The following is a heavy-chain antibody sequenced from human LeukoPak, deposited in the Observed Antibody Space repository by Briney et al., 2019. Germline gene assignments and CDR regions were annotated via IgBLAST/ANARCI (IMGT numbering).Heavy chain of an antibody. CDR2: ISRDGSST. CDR3: ARRRTSGDYDY. D-gene: IGHD1-26*01. Sequence: QSGVSLRLSCAASGFPFSSYWMHWVRRATGKGGVWVSRISRDGSSTDYADSVKGRFTISRDNAKNTLYLQMNSLRAEDTAVYYCARRRTSGDYDYWGQGTLVTVSS. V-gene: IGHV3-74*01. J-gene: IGHJ4*02. CDR1: GFPFSSYW.